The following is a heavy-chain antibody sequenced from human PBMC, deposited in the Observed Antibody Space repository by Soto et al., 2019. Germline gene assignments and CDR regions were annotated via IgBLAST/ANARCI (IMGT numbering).Heavy chain of an antibody. D-gene: IGHD5-12*01. J-gene: IGHJ6*02. V-gene: IGHV3-30-3*01. CDR2: ISYDGSNK. CDR3: ARDLEDIVATISYYYGMDV. CDR1: GSTFSSYA. Sequence: GGSLRLSCAASGSTFSSYAMHWVRQAPGKGLEWVAVISYDGSNKYYADSVKGRFTISRDNSKNTLYLQMNSLRAEDTAVYYCARDLEDIVATISYYYGMDVWGQGTPVTVSS.